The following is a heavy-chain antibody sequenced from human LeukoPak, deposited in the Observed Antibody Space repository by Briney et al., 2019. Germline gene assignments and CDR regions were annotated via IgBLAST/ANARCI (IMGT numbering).Heavy chain of an antibody. CDR3: ARAPLSTIPVAGTPFDY. D-gene: IGHD6-19*01. V-gene: IGHV1-69*04. CDR1: GGTFSSYA. CDR2: IIPILGIA. J-gene: IGHJ4*02. Sequence: GASVKVSCKAPGGTFSSYAISWVRQAPGQGLEWMGRIIPILGIANYAQKFQGRVTITADKSTSTAYMELSSLRSEDTAVYYCARAPLSTIPVAGTPFDYWGQGTLVTVSS.